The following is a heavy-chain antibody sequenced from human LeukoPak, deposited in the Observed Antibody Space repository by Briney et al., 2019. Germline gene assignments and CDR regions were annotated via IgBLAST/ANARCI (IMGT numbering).Heavy chain of an antibody. Sequence: GRSLRLSCAASGFTFSSYGMHWVRQAPGKGLEGVAVISYDGSNKYYADSVEGRFTISRDNSKNTLYLQMNSLRAEDTAVYYCAKVITGTTLVVDYWGQGTLVTVSS. V-gene: IGHV3-30*18. CDR1: GFTFSSYG. CDR2: ISYDGSNK. D-gene: IGHD1-7*01. J-gene: IGHJ4*02. CDR3: AKVITGTTLVVDY.